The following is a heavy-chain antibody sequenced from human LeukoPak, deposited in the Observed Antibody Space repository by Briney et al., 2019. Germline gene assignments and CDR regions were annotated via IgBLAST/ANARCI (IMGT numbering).Heavy chain of an antibody. CDR3: ARDQTQAGPTTVDY. V-gene: IGHV3-74*03. CDR1: GFTFSNSW. Sequence: PGGSLRLSCVASGFTFSNSWMHWVRQAPGKGLLWVSRISADGTNTKYADSVEGRFTISRDNAKNTLYLQMNTLRAEDTAVYYCARDQTQAGPTTVDYWGQGTLVTVSS. CDR2: ISADGTNT. D-gene: IGHD1-14*01. J-gene: IGHJ4*02.